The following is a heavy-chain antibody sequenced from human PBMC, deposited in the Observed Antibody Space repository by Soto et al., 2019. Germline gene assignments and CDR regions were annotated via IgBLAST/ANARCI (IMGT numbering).Heavy chain of an antibody. Sequence: SETLSLTCTVSGGSISSGGYYWSWIRQHPGKGLEWIGYIYYSGSTYYNPSLKSRVTISVDTSKNQFSLKLSSVTAADTAVYYCARAMVRGVYPFEATISLYYYYYMDVWGKGTTVTVSS. V-gene: IGHV4-31*03. D-gene: IGHD3-10*01. CDR2: IYYSGST. J-gene: IGHJ6*03. CDR1: GGSISSGGYY. CDR3: ARAMVRGVYPFEATISLYYYYYMDV.